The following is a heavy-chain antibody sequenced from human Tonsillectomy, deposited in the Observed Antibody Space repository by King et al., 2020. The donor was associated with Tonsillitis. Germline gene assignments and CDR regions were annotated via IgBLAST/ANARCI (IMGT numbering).Heavy chain of an antibody. J-gene: IGHJ4*02. Sequence: VQLVESGGGLVQPGGSLRLSCAASGFTFSSYSVNWVRQAPGKGREWGAHITRDSGIMTYGDSVRGRFTISRDNAKNSLYLEMNSLRAEDTAVYYCARDENWAFDYWGQGTLVTVSS. D-gene: IGHD7-27*01. CDR3: ARDENWAFDY. CDR2: ITRDSGIM. V-gene: IGHV3-48*01. CDR1: GFTFSSYS.